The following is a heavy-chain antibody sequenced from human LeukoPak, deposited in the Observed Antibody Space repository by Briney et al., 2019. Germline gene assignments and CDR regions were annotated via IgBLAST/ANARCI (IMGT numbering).Heavy chain of an antibody. CDR3: ASGCSGWCDFDY. CDR1: GYTFTSHG. J-gene: IGHJ4*02. D-gene: IGHD6-19*01. Sequence: ASVKVSCKASGYTFTSHGISWVRQAPGQGLEWMGWISTYNGNTNYAQKLQGRVSMTTDTSTSTAYMDLRSLRSDDTAVYYCASGCSGWCDFDYWGQGTLVTVSS. CDR2: ISTYNGNT. V-gene: IGHV1-18*01.